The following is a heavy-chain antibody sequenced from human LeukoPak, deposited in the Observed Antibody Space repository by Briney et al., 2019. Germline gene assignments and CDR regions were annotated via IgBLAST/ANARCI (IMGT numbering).Heavy chain of an antibody. CDR3: ARDRSVSAAGDTY. V-gene: IGHV3-74*01. D-gene: IGHD6-13*01. CDR1: GFTFSDYW. CDR2: VNRDGSST. J-gene: IGHJ4*02. Sequence: GGSLRLSCAASGFTFSDYWMHWVRQAPGKGLVWVSRVNRDGSSTSYADSVKGRFTISRDNAKNTLSLQMNSLRAEDTAVYYCARDRSVSAAGDTYWGQGTLVTVSS.